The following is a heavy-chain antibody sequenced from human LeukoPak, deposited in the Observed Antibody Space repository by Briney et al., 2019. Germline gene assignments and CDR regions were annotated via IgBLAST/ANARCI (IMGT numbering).Heavy chain of an antibody. CDR1: GDSVSSSSPT. Sequence: SQTLSLTCAISGDSVSSSSPTWNWIRQSPSRGLEWLGRTYYRSKWYNDYAVSVKSRITINSDTSNNQFSLQLNSVTPEDTAVYYCARFLGAPLDYWGQGILVTVSS. CDR2: TYYRSKWYN. J-gene: IGHJ4*02. D-gene: IGHD3-16*01. CDR3: ARFLGAPLDY. V-gene: IGHV6-1*01.